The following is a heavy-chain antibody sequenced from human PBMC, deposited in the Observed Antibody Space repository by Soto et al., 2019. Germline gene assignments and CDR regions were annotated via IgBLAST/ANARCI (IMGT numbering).Heavy chain of an antibody. CDR3: AREKLNSGSIDY. CDR1: GGSISSSNYY. V-gene: IGHV4-39*07. CDR2: INHSGST. Sequence: SETLSLTCTVSGGSISSSNYYWGWIRQTPGKGLEWIGEINHSGSTNYNPSFKSRVTISVDTSKNQFSLKLSPVTAADTAVYYCAREKLNSGSIDYWGQGTLVTVSS. J-gene: IGHJ4*02. D-gene: IGHD1-26*01.